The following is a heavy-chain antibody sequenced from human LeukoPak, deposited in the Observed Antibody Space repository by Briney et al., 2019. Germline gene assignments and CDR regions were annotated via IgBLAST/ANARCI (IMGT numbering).Heavy chain of an antibody. CDR2: ISGSGGST. CDR1: GFTFSSYA. D-gene: IGHD6-19*01. V-gene: IGHV3-23*01. Sequence: GGSLRLSCAASGFTFSSYAMSWVRQAPGKGLEWVLAISGSGGSTYYADSVKGRFTISRDNSKNTLYLQMNSLRAEDTAVYYCAKIGYSSGWYTPPLFDYWGQGTLVTVSS. CDR3: AKIGYSSGWYTPPLFDY. J-gene: IGHJ4*02.